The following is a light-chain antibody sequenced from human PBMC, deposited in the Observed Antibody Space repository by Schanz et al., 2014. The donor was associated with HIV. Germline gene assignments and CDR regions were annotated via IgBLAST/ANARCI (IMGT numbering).Light chain of an antibody. CDR1: SSNIGTNY. CDR2: RNN. J-gene: IGLJ3*02. V-gene: IGLV1-47*01. Sequence: QSVLTQPPSASGTPGQSVTISCSGSSSNIGTNYVYWYQQLPGTAPKLLMYRNNQRPSGVPDRFSGFKSDTSASLAITGLQAEDEADYYCAAWDDSLNGVVFGGGTKLTVL. CDR3: AAWDDSLNGVV.